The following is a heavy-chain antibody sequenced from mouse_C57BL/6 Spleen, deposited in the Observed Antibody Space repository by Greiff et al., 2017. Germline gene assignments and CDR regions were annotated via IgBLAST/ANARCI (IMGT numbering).Heavy chain of an antibody. CDR3: ARSVTTEGYFDV. D-gene: IGHD2-2*01. Sequence: EVQLQQSGAELVKPGASVKLSCTASGFYIKDYYMHWVKQRTEQGLEWIGRIDPEDGETKSAPKFQGKATITADTSSNTAYLQLSSLTSEDTAVYYCARSVTTEGYFDVWGTGTTVTVSS. J-gene: IGHJ1*03. V-gene: IGHV14-2*01. CDR2: IDPEDGET. CDR1: GFYIKDYY.